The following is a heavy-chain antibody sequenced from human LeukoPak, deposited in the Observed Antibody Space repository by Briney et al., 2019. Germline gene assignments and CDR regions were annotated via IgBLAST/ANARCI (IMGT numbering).Heavy chain of an antibody. J-gene: IGHJ4*02. D-gene: IGHD1-1*01. CDR3: ARGERLGLDD. Sequence: PSETLSLTCTVSGGSISSYYWSWIRQSPGEGLEWIGYIYYSRSTNYNPSLKSRVTISVDTSKNQFSLKLNSVTAADTAVYYCARGERLGLDDWDQGTLVTVSS. CDR1: GGSISSYY. CDR2: IYYSRST. V-gene: IGHV4-59*01.